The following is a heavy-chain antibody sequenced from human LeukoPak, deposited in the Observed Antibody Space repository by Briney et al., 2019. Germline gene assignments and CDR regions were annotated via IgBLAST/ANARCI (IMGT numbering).Heavy chain of an antibody. CDR2: IYSGGST. CDR3: ARELAAAGTEPIFDY. J-gene: IGHJ4*02. D-gene: IGHD6-13*01. CDR1: GFTVSSNY. V-gene: IGHV3-66*01. Sequence: GRSLRLSCAASGFTVSSNYMSWVRQAPGKGLEWGTVIYSGGSTYYADSVKGRFTISRDNSKNTLYLQMNSLRAEDTAVYYCARELAAAGTEPIFDYWGQGTLVTVSS.